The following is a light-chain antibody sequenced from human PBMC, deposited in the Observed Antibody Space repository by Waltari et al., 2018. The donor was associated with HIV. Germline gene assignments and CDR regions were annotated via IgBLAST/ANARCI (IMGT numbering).Light chain of an antibody. Sequence: QSALTQPACVYGSPAQSITISCTRTSSDVGGYNLVSWYQQHPGKAPKLMIYEVSKRPSGVSNRFSGSKSGNTASLTISGLQAEDEADYYCCAYAGSTTYVIFGGGTKLTVL. J-gene: IGLJ2*01. CDR2: EVS. V-gene: IGLV2-23*02. CDR1: SSDVGGYNL. CDR3: CAYAGSTTYVI.